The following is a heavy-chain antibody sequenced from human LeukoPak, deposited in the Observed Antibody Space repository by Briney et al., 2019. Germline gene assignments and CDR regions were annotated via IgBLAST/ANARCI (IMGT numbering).Heavy chain of an antibody. D-gene: IGHD6-19*01. CDR3: ARVLGDLSSGWYIDY. CDR1: GGSISSSNW. CDR2: IYHSGST. J-gene: IGHJ4*02. Sequence: SETLSLTCAVSGGSISSSNWWSWVRQPPGKGLEWIGEIYHSGSTNYNPSLKSRVTISVDKSKNQFSLKLSSVTAADTAVYYCARVLGDLSSGWYIDYWGQGTLVTVSS. V-gene: IGHV4-4*02.